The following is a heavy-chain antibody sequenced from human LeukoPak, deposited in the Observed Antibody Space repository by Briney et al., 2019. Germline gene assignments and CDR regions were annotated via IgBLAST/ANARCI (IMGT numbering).Heavy chain of an antibody. D-gene: IGHD3-10*01. CDR1: GFTFSSYA. CDR3: ARDLGYYGSGSYYKALGY. V-gene: IGHV3-23*01. CDR2: ISSSGGST. J-gene: IGHJ4*02. Sequence: GGSLRLSCAASGFTFSSYAMSWVRQAPGKGLEWVSAISSSGGSTYYADSVKGRFTISRDNSKNTLYLQMNSLRAEDTAVYYCARDLGYYGSGSYYKALGYWGQGTLVTVSS.